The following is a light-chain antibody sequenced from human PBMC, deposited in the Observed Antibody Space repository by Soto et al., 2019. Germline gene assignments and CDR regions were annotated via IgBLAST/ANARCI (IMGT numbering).Light chain of an antibody. CDR3: QQRSDWPLP. CDR2: DAS. Sequence: EIVLTQSPATLSLSPGERGTLSCRASQSIRNYLAWYQQKPGQAPRLLIYDASNRATGIPARFSGSGSGTDFTLSISSLEPEDVAVYYCQQRSDWPLPFGGGTKVEIK. CDR1: QSIRNY. J-gene: IGKJ4*01. V-gene: IGKV3-11*01.